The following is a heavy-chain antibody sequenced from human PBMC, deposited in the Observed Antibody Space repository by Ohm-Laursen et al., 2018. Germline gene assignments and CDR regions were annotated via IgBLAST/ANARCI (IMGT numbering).Heavy chain of an antibody. CDR2: LIPLFETT. J-gene: IGHJ5*02. Sequence: SSVKVSCKASGDSFSNYAISWLRQAPGQGLEWMGGLIPLFETTNYAEKFQGRLTITADKSTNTAYMELRSLRYDDTAVYYCARGNVYESSGFPRPFDPWGQGTLVTVSS. V-gene: IGHV1-69*06. CDR1: GDSFSNYA. D-gene: IGHD3-22*01. CDR3: ARGNVYESSGFPRPFDP.